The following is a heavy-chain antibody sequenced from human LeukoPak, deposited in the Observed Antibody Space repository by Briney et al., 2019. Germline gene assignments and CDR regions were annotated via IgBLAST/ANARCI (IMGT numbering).Heavy chain of an antibody. CDR2: IYYSGST. J-gene: IGHJ4*02. CDR1: GGSISSSSYY. V-gene: IGHV4-39*07. D-gene: IGHD3-22*01. CDR3: ARDRGPYDSSGYSAWFDY. Sequence: PSETLSLTCTVSGGSISSSSYYWGWIRQPPGKGLEWIGSIYYSGSTYYNPSLKSRVTISVDTSKNQFSLKLGSVTAADTAVYYCARDRGPYDSSGYSAWFDYWGQGTLVTVSS.